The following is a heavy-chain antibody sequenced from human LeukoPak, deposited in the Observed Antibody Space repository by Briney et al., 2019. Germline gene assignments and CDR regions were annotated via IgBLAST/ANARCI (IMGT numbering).Heavy chain of an antibody. CDR1: GGTFSSWA. V-gene: IGHV1-69*05. D-gene: IGHD1-1*01. CDR2: IIPIFGTA. J-gene: IGHJ4*02. CDR3: AREVPENFNFDY. Sequence: SVKVSCKASGGTFSSWAISWVRQAPGRGLEWMGGIIPIFGTANYAQKFQGRVTVTSDMSTSTVYVELSSLRSEDTAVYYCAREVPENFNFDYWGQGTLVTVSS.